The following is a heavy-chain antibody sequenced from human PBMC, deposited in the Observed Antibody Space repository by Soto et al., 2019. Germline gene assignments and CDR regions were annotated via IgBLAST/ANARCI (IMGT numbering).Heavy chain of an antibody. J-gene: IGHJ6*03. CDR3: ARSPYSYGTKYYYYMDV. D-gene: IGHD5-18*01. Sequence: ASVKVSCKASGYTFTNYGITWVRQAPGQGLEWMGWISAYNGNTHYTQRLQGRVTMTTNTSTSTAYMELSSLRSEDTAVYYCARSPYSYGTKYYYYMDVWGKGTTVTVSS. CDR1: GYTFTNYG. CDR2: ISAYNGNT. V-gene: IGHV1-18*01.